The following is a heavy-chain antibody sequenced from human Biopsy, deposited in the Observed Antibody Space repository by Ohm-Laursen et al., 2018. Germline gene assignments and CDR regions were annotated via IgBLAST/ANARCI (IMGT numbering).Heavy chain of an antibody. CDR2: IYYSGNT. V-gene: IGHV4-39*01. J-gene: IGHJ4*02. Sequence: SDTLSLTCIVSGGSISSSTYHWGWIRQSPGKGLEWIGNIYYSGNTDYSPSLKSRVTISVDTSNNQFSLKLRSVTAADTAVYYCARQVDFWSGYVDYWGQGTLVAVSS. D-gene: IGHD3-3*01. CDR1: GGSISSSTYH. CDR3: ARQVDFWSGYVDY.